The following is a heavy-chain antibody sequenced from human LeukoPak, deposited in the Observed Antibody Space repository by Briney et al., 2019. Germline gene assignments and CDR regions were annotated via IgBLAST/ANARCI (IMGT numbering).Heavy chain of an antibody. V-gene: IGHV4-34*01. D-gene: IGHD1-1*01. CDR3: ARVVGTTGIIWFDP. CDR2: INHSGST. Sequence: KPSETLSLTCAVYGGSFSGYYWSWIRQPPGKGLEWIGEINHSGSTNYNPSLKSRVTISVDASKNQFSLKLSSVTAADTAVYYCARVVGTTGIIWFDPWGQGTLVTVSS. J-gene: IGHJ5*02. CDR1: GGSFSGYY.